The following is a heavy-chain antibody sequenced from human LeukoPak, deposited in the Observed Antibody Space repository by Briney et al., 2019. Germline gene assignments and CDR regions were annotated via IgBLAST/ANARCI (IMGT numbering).Heavy chain of an antibody. CDR1: GGSFSGYY. CDR3: ASSTPAAENRINY. J-gene: IGHJ4*02. CDR2: INHSGST. Sequence: SETLSLTCAVYGGSFSGYYWSWIRQPPGKGLEWIGEINHSGSTNHNPSLKSRVTISVDTSKNQFSLKLSSVTAADTAVYYCASSTPAAENRINYWGQGTLVTVSS. V-gene: IGHV4-34*01. D-gene: IGHD2-2*01.